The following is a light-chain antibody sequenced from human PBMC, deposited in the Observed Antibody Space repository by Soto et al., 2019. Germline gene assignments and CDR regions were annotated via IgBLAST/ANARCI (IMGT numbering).Light chain of an antibody. J-gene: IGKJ4*01. CDR3: QQYGKSPLT. CDR1: QSVSRSY. CDR2: GAS. Sequence: EIVMTQSPATLSVSPGESATLSCRASQSVSRSYLGWYQQKPGQAPRLLMYGASNRATGIPDRFSGSGSGTDFTLTISRLEPEDFAVYICQQYGKSPLTFGGGTKVGI. V-gene: IGKV3-20*01.